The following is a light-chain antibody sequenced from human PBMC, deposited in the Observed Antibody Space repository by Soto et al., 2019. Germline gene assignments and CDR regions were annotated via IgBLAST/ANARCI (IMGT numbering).Light chain of an antibody. CDR2: EVS. CDR1: SSDVGSYNR. J-gene: IGLJ2*01. Sequence: QSALTQPPSVSGSPGQSVTISCTGTSSDVGSYNRVSWYQQPPGTAPKLMIHEVSNRPSGVPDRFSGSKSGNTASLTIYGLQAEDEADYYCSSYTSSSTLVFGGGTKVTVL. V-gene: IGLV2-18*02. CDR3: SSYTSSSTLV.